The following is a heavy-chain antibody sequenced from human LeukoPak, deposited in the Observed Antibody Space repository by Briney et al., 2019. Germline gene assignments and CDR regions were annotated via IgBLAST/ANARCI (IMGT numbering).Heavy chain of an antibody. J-gene: IGHJ4*02. D-gene: IGHD2-21*02. CDR1: GYTFTGYY. CDR2: INPNSGGT. CDR3: ARDQGDYYFDY. V-gene: IGHV1-2*02. Sequence: EASVKVSCKASGYTFTGYYMHWVRQAPGQGLEWMGWINPNSGGTNYAQSFQGRVTMTRDTSISATYMELSRLRSDDTAVYYCARDQGDYYFDYWGQGTLVTVSS.